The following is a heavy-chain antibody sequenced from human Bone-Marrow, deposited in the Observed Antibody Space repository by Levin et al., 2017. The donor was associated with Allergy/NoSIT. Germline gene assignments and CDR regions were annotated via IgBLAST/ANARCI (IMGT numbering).Heavy chain of an antibody. CDR1: GFNFSSYA. V-gene: IGHV3-30*04. Sequence: PGGSLRLSCATSGFNFSSYAMNWVRQAPGQGLEWVAVISYDVSNKYYGDSVKGRFTISRDNSKNTLFLQMNSLRAEDTAVYYCARDRCTHGVCSDAFDIWGQGTMVTVS. D-gene: IGHD2-8*01. CDR2: ISYDVSNK. CDR3: ARDRCTHGVCSDAFDI. J-gene: IGHJ3*02.